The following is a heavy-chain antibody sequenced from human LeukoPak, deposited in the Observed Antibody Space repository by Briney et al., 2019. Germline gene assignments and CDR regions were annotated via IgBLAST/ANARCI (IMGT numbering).Heavy chain of an antibody. V-gene: IGHV3-23*01. CDR3: AKSHRGYSSGWSPDY. Sequence: GGSLRLSCAASGFTFSSYSMNWVRQAPGKGLEWVSAISGSGGGTYYADSVKGRFTISRDNSKNTLYLQMNSLRAEDTALYYCAKSHRGYSSGWSPDYWGQGTLVTVSS. D-gene: IGHD6-19*01. CDR1: GFTFSSYS. CDR2: ISGSGGGT. J-gene: IGHJ4*02.